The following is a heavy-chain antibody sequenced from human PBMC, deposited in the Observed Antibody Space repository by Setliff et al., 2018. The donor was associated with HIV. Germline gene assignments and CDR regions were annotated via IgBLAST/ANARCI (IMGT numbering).Heavy chain of an antibody. Sequence: ASVKVSCKASGYTFSSYGVNWVRQAPGQGLEWMGWISADNGNTKYAQKFQGRVTMTRSTSFSTAYMELSNLTSEDTAIYYCARKHKVSLGRGIVVLWGFDPWGQGTLVTVSS. V-gene: IGHV1-8*01. CDR3: ARKHKVSLGRGIVVLWGFDP. CDR1: GYTFSSYG. D-gene: IGHD3-10*01. CDR2: ISADNGNT. J-gene: IGHJ5*02.